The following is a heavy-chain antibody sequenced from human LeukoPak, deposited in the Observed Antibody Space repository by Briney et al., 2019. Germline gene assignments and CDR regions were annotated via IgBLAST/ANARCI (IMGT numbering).Heavy chain of an antibody. CDR3: ARDSGFVLMDV. V-gene: IGHV3-30*04. CDR1: GFTFSSYD. Sequence: PGGSLRLSCAASGFTFSSYDMHWVRQAPGKGLEWVALISYDGSNKYYADSVKGRFTISRDNSKTTLYLQMNSLRAEDTAVYYCARDSGFVLMDVWGKGTTVTVSS. CDR2: ISYDGSNK. D-gene: IGHD3-10*01. J-gene: IGHJ6*03.